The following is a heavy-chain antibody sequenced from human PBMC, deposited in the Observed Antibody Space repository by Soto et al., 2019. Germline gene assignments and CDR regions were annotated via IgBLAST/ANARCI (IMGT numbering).Heavy chain of an antibody. CDR1: GGTFSSYT. V-gene: IGHV1-69*08. D-gene: IGHD2-2*01. CDR3: ARECSSTSCYAYP. J-gene: IGHJ5*02. Sequence: QVQLVQSGAEVKKPGSSVKVSCKASGGTFSSYTISWVRQAPGQGLEWMGRIIPILGIANYAQKFQGRVTITADKSTSTAYMELSSLRSEDTAVDYCARECSSTSCYAYPWGQGTLVTVSS. CDR2: IIPILGIA.